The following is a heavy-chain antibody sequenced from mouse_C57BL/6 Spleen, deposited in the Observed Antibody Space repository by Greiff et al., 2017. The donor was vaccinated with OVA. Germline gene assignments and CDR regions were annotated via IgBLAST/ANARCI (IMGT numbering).Heavy chain of an antibody. CDR3: ARGGIYYYGSSYVDYFDD. CDR2: IYPGDGDT. J-gene: IGHJ2*01. V-gene: IGHV1-82*01. CDR1: GYAFSSSW. Sequence: VQLQQSGPELVKPGASVKISCKASGYAFSSSWMNWVKQRPGKGLEWIGRIYPGDGDTNYNGKFKGKATLTAAKSSSTAYMQLSSLTTEASAVYFCARGGIYYYGSSYVDYFDDWGQGTTLTVSS. D-gene: IGHD1-1*01.